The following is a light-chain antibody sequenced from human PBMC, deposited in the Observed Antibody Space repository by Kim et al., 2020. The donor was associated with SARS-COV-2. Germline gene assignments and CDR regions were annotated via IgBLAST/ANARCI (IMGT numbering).Light chain of an antibody. CDR1: QSVGTF. CDR3: EQRRRWPLT. J-gene: IGKJ4*01. CDR2: DAS. V-gene: IGKV3-11*01. Sequence: DIILTQSPATLSLSPGERATLSCRVSQSVGTFLAWYQQKSGQAPRLLIYDASNRATGIPARFSGSGSGTDFTLTISSLEPEDFAVYYCEQRRRWPLTFGGGTKVDIK.